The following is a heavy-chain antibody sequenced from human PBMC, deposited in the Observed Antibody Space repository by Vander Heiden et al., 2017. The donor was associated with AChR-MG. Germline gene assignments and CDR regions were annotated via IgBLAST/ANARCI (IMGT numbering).Heavy chain of an antibody. D-gene: IGHD4-4*01. CDR1: GLTFRGSA. J-gene: IGHJ3*02. V-gene: IGHV3-73*02. Sequence: EVQLVESGGRLVQPGGALTLSAAAAGLTFRGSAVHWVRQASGKGLEWVGRIRSKVNSYATVYAASVKGRFTISRDDSKNTAYLQMISLKTEDTAVYYCTRHRDYIGLDAFDIWGQGTMVTVSS. CDR3: TRHRDYIGLDAFDI. CDR2: IRSKVNSYAT.